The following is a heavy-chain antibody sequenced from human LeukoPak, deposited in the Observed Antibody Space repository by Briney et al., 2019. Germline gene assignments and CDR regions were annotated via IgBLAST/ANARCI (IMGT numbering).Heavy chain of an antibody. J-gene: IGHJ3*02. D-gene: IGHD3-3*01. Sequence: SVKLSCKASGGTFSSYAISWVRQAPGQGLEWMGGIIPIFGTANYAQKFQGRVTITADKSTSTAYMELSSLRSEDTAVYYCASPYDFWSGSEFKDAFDIWGQGTMVTVSS. CDR1: GGTFSSYA. V-gene: IGHV1-69*06. CDR3: ASPYDFWSGSEFKDAFDI. CDR2: IIPIFGTA.